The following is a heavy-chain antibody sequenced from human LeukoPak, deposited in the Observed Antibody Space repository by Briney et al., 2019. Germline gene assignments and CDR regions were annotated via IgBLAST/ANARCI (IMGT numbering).Heavy chain of an antibody. CDR1: GFTFSSYA. J-gene: IGHJ5*02. V-gene: IGHV3-23*01. Sequence: GGSLRLSCAASGFTFSSYAMSGVRQAPGKGLEWVSAISGSGGSTYYADSVKGRFTISRDNSKNTLYLQMNSLRAEDTAVYHCAKAPCSGSYYHWFDPWGQGTLVTVSS. CDR2: ISGSGGST. D-gene: IGHD1-26*01. CDR3: AKAPCSGSYYHWFDP.